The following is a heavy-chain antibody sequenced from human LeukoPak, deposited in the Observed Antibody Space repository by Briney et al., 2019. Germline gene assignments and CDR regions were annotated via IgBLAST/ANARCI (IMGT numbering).Heavy chain of an antibody. D-gene: IGHD2-15*01. CDR1: GGSISGSSYY. J-gene: IGHJ5*02. Sequence: SETLSLTCTVSGGSISGSSYYWGCLRQPPGKGLEWIGSLYYSGISYYNPSLRSRVTMSVDTSKNQFSLKLSSVTAADTAVYYCARRRVYCSGGSCYVGPNLFDPWGQGTLVTVSS. CDR3: ARRRVYCSGGSCYVGPNLFDP. CDR2: LYYSGIS. V-gene: IGHV4-39*01.